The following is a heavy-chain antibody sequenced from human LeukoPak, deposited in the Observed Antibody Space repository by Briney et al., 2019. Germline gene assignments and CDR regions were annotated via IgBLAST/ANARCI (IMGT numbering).Heavy chain of an antibody. J-gene: IGHJ5*02. CDR3: ARAYHSSWYLNWFDP. Sequence: SETLSLTCAVSGYSISSGYYWGRIRQPPRKGLEWIGSIYHNGNTYYNPSLKSRVTISVDTSKNEFSLKLSSVTAADTAVYYCARAYHSSWYLNWFDPWGQGTLVTVSP. CDR1: GYSISSGYY. CDR2: IYHNGNT. D-gene: IGHD6-13*01. V-gene: IGHV4-38-2*01.